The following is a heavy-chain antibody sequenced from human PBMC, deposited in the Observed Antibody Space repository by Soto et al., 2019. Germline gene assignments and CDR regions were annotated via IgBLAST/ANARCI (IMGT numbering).Heavy chain of an antibody. J-gene: IGHJ4*02. D-gene: IGHD5-18*01. CDR3: ARDISGYSYGYEGYFDY. CDR2: INPNSGGT. CDR1: GYTFTGYY. Sequence: ASVKVSCKASGYTFTGYYMHWVRQAPGQGLEWMGWINPNSGGTNYAQKFQGWVTMTRDTSISTAYMELSRLRSDDTAVYYCARDISGYSYGYEGYFDYWGQGTLVTVSS. V-gene: IGHV1-2*04.